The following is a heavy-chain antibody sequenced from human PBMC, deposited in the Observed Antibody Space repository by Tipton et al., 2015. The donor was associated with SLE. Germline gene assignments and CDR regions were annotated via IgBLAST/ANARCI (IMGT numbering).Heavy chain of an antibody. CDR1: DGSISDNY. D-gene: IGHD2-2*02. V-gene: IGHV4-59*01. J-gene: IGHJ5*02. Sequence: TLSLTCTISDGSISDNYWSWIRQPPGKGLEWIGYIYYSGSTNYNPSLKSRVTISLDTSKNQVSLKLSSVTAADTAVYYCARGGYCRSTSCYRFASWGQGTLVTVTS. CDR2: IYYSGST. CDR3: ARGGYCRSTSCYRFAS.